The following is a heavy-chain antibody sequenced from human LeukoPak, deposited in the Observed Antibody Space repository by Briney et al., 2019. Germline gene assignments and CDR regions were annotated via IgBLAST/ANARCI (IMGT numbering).Heavy chain of an antibody. Sequence: SQTLSLTCAISGDSVSNNSAAWTWIRQSPSRGLEWLGRTYYRSKWYNDYAVSVKSRITINPDTSKNHFSLQLNSLTPEDTAVYYCARGRKWGESGFDYWGQGTLVTVSS. V-gene: IGHV6-1*01. J-gene: IGHJ4*02. CDR2: TYYRSKWYN. CDR1: GDSVSNNSAA. D-gene: IGHD1-26*01. CDR3: ARGRKWGESGFDY.